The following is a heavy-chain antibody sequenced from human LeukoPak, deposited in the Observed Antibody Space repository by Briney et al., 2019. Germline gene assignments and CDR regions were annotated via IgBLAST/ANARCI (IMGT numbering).Heavy chain of an antibody. CDR1: GFIFDTHT. CDR2: ISGSGDST. J-gene: IGHJ6*02. D-gene: IGHD1-14*01. Sequence: GGSLRLSCTASGFIFDTHTLTWVRQAPGKGLEWVASISGSGDSTNYGDSVKGRFTISRDNFKRTVHLEMSNLRADDTAMYYCVRRAAVRGMDFWGLGTKVIVSS. V-gene: IGHV3-23*01. CDR3: VRRAAVRGMDF.